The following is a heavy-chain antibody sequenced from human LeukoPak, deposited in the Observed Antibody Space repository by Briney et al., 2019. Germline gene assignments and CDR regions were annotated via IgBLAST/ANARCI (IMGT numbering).Heavy chain of an antibody. CDR3: AKEGRSHNCNDPYFDY. CDR1: GFTFDDYA. V-gene: IGHV3-43*02. CDR2: ISGDGGST. Sequence: GGSLRLSCAASGFTFDDYAMHWVRQAPGKGLEWVSLISGDGGSTYYADSVKGRFTISRDNSKNSLYLQMNSLRTEDTALYYCAKEGRSHNCNDPYFDYWGQGTLVTVSS. D-gene: IGHD1-20*01. J-gene: IGHJ4*02.